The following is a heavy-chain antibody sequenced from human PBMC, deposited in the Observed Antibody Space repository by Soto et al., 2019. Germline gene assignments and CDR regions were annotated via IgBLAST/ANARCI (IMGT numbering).Heavy chain of an antibody. CDR1: GYSFTSYC. CDR2: IYPSDSDT. Sequence: PGESLRLSCRGSGYSFTSYCIGWVRQMPGKGLELMGIIYPSDSDTRYRPSFQGQVTISADKSISSAYLQWSSLRASDTAMYYCARGGVSTRTFDYWGQGTPVTVSS. J-gene: IGHJ4*02. V-gene: IGHV5-51*01. CDR3: ARGGVSTRTFDY. D-gene: IGHD3-3*01.